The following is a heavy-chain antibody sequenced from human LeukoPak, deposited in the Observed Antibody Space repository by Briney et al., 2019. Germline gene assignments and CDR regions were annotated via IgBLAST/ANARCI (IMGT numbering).Heavy chain of an antibody. V-gene: IGHV4-61*02. CDR1: GGSISSGSYY. J-gene: IGHJ5*02. Sequence: PSETLSLTCTVSGGSISSGSYYWSWIRQPAGKGLEWIGRIYTSGSTNYNPSLKSRVTISVDTSKNQFSLELSSVTAADTAVYYCARDLHDSSGYRKWFDPWGQGTLVTVSS. CDR3: ARDLHDSSGYRKWFDP. CDR2: IYTSGST. D-gene: IGHD3-22*01.